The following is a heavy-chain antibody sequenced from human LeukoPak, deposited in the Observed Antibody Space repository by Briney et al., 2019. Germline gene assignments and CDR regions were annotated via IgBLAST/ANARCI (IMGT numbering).Heavy chain of an antibody. Sequence: GGSLRLSCAASVFTFSSYAMHWVRQAPGKGLEWVAVISYDGSNKYYADSVKGRFTISRDNSKNTLYLQMNSLRAEDTAVYYCARVVRDTAMVTAIDYWGQGTLVTVSS. D-gene: IGHD5-18*01. V-gene: IGHV3-30-3*01. CDR1: VFTFSSYA. CDR3: ARVVRDTAMVTAIDY. J-gene: IGHJ4*02. CDR2: ISYDGSNK.